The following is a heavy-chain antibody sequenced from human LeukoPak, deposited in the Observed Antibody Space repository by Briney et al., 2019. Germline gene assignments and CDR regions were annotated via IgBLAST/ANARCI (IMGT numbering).Heavy chain of an antibody. CDR3: ARGSSWYYFDY. D-gene: IGHD6-13*01. CDR2: IHYSGST. Sequence: PSETLSLTCTVSGGSISSYYWSWIRQPPGKGLEYIGYIHYSGSTTYNPSLKSRVTISVDTSKNQFSLKLRSVTAADTAVYYCARGSSWYYFDYWGQGTLVTVSS. J-gene: IGHJ4*02. CDR1: GGSISSYY. V-gene: IGHV4-59*01.